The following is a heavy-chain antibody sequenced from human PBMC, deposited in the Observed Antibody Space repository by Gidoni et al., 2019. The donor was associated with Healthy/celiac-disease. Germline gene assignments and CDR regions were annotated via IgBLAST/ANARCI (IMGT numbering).Heavy chain of an antibody. J-gene: IGHJ3*02. Sequence: EVQLVESGGGLVQPGGSLRLSCAASGVTFSSYEMNWVRQAPGKGLEWVSYISSSGSTIYYADSVKGRFTISRDNAKNSLYLQMNSLRAEDTAVYYCAREMAYSSSWYDAFDIWGQGTMVTVSS. CDR3: AREMAYSSSWYDAFDI. CDR2: ISSSGSTI. CDR1: GVTFSSYE. V-gene: IGHV3-48*03. D-gene: IGHD6-13*01.